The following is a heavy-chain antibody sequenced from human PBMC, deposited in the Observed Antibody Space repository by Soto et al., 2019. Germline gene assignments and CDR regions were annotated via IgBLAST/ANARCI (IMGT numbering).Heavy chain of an antibody. CDR1: GCTFSSYA. D-gene: IGHD2-2*01. CDR2: ISGSGGST. Sequence: GGSRRLSCAASGCTFSSYAMSWVRQAPGKGLEWVSAISGSGGSTYYADSVKGRFTISRDNSKNTLYLQMNSLRAEDTAVYYCAKDDIVVVPAANDYWGQGTLVTVSS. V-gene: IGHV3-23*01. CDR3: AKDDIVVVPAANDY. J-gene: IGHJ4*02.